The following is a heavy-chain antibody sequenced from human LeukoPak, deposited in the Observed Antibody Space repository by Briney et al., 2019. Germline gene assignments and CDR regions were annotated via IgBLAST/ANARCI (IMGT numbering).Heavy chain of an antibody. CDR1: GFTFSSYS. CDR2: ISSSSSYI. J-gene: IGHJ4*02. V-gene: IGHV3-21*01. D-gene: IGHD3-22*01. CDR3: ARGRYDSSGHFYFDY. Sequence: GGSLRLSCAASGFTFSSYSMNWVRQAPGKGLEWVSSISSSSSYIYYADSVKGRFTISRDNAKNSLYLQMNSLRAEDTAVYYCARGRYDSSGHFYFDYWGQGTLVTVSS.